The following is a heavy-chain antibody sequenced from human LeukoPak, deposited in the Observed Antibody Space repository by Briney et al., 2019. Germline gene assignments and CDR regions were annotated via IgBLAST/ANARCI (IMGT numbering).Heavy chain of an antibody. Sequence: GGSLRLSCAVSGFTFSTYSMNWVRQAPGKGLEWVAVIWYDGSDKYFADSVRGRFTISRDNSKNTLHLQMISLRAEDTAIYYCVRDLSMDVWGQGTTVTVSS. CDR3: VRDLSMDV. CDR2: IWYDGSDK. CDR1: GFTFSTYS. V-gene: IGHV3-33*08. J-gene: IGHJ6*02.